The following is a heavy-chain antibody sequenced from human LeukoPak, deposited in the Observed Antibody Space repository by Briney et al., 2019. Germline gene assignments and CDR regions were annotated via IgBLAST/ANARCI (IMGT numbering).Heavy chain of an antibody. CDR1: GYAFTSYG. J-gene: IGHJ4*02. CDR2: ISAYNGNT. Sequence: ASVKVSCKASGYAFTSYGISWVRQAPGQGLEWMGWISAYNGNTNYAQKLQGRVTMTTDTSTSTAYMELRSLRSDDTAVYYCARGEVEYDYVWGSYRFTPFDYWGQGTLVTVSS. V-gene: IGHV1-18*01. CDR3: ARGEVEYDYVWGSYRFTPFDY. D-gene: IGHD3-16*02.